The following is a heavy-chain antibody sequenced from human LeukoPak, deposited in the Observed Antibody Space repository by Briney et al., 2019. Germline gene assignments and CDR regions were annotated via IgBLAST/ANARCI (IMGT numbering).Heavy chain of an antibody. CDR1: GFSFSSSW. Sequence: GGSLRLSCAASGFSFSSSWMSWLRQAPGKGLEWVGRIKSKTDGGTTDYAAPVKGRFTISRDDSKNTLYLQMNSLKTEDTAVYYCTTTTVGRYYDFWSGYSSDYWGQGTLVTVSS. D-gene: IGHD3-3*01. CDR2: IKSKTDGGTT. V-gene: IGHV3-15*01. CDR3: TTTTVGRYYDFWSGYSSDY. J-gene: IGHJ4*02.